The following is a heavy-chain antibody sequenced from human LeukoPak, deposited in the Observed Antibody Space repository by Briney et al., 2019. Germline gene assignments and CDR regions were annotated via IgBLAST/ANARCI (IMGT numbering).Heavy chain of an antibody. CDR3: ARVSIAARPGFDY. CDR2: IIPIFGTA. D-gene: IGHD6-6*01. V-gene: IGHV1-69*13. Sequence: GASVKVSCKASGYTFTGYYMHWVRQAPGQGLEWMGGIIPIFGTANYAQKFQGRVTITADESTSTAYMELSSLRSEDTAVYYCARVSIAARPGFDYWGQGTLVTVSS. J-gene: IGHJ4*02. CDR1: GYTFTGYY.